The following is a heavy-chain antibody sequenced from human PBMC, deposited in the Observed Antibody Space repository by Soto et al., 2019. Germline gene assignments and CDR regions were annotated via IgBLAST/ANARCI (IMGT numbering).Heavy chain of an antibody. CDR3: ARERLEIHPGNYSYRMDV. V-gene: IGHV3-33*01. J-gene: IGHJ6*02. CDR2: IWYDGSNK. D-gene: IGHD1-7*01. Sequence: XRLSCAASEFPFSRYGMHWVRQAPGKELEWVAVIWYDGSNKYYADSVKGRFTISRDNSKNTLYLQMNSLRAEDTAVYYCARERLEIHPGNYSYRMDVWGQGTTVTVSS. CDR1: EFPFSRYG.